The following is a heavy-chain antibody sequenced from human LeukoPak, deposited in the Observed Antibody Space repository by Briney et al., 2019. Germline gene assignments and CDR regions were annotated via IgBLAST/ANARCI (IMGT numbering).Heavy chain of an antibody. CDR2: IYYSGST. D-gene: IGHD4-17*01. V-gene: IGHV4-39*07. J-gene: IGHJ4*02. CDR1: GGSISSSSYY. Sequence: SETLSLTCTVSGGSISSSSYYWGWIRQPPGKGLEWIGSIYYSGSTYYNPSLKSRVTISVDTSKNQFSLKLSSVTAADTAVYYCASPRDYGDLYYFDYWGQGTLVTVSS. CDR3: ASPRDYGDLYYFDY.